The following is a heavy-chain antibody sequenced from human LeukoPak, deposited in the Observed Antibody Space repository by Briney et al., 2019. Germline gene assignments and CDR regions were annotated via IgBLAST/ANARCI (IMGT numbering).Heavy chain of an antibody. J-gene: IGHJ4*02. CDR2: IILFLGVA. V-gene: IGHV1-69*04. D-gene: IGHD6-6*01. Sequence: SVKVSCKASGGPFSRYAISGVRQAPGQGLEWMGSIILFLGVANHAQKFQARVTITADKTTSTACMQLSSLKSEDPAVYYCARAGPEVSSSTGLDYWGQGTLVTVSS. CDR3: ARAGPEVSSSTGLDY. CDR1: GGPFSRYA.